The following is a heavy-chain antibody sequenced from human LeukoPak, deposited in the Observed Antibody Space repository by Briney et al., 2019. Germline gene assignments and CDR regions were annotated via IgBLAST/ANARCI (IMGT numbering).Heavy chain of an antibody. CDR3: ARDRSDSSGWQRRRGWFDP. V-gene: IGHV1-2*02. CDR1: GYTFSDYY. D-gene: IGHD6-19*01. J-gene: IGHJ5*02. Sequence: ASVKVSCKASGYTFSDYYMHWVRQAPGQEVEWMGWINPNSGGTNYAQKFQGRVTMTRDTSISTAYMELSRLRSEDTAVYYCARDRSDSSGWQRRRGWFDPWGEGNLVTVSS. CDR2: INPNSGGT.